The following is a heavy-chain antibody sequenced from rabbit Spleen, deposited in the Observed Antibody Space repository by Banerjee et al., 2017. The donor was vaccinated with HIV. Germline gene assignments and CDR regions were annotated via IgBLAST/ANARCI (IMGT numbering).Heavy chain of an antibody. CDR3: ARDSGTSFSSYGMDL. CDR1: GFSFTYSDY. V-gene: IGHV1S40*01. CDR2: IAAGVSFTT. J-gene: IGHJ6*01. D-gene: IGHD8-1*01. Sequence: QSLEESGGDLVTPGASLTLTCTASGFSFTYSDYMCWVRQPPGKGPEWIACIAAGVSFTTYYATWAKGRFTISKTSSTTVTLQMTSLTAADTATYFCARDSGTSFSSYGMDLWGPGTLVTVS.